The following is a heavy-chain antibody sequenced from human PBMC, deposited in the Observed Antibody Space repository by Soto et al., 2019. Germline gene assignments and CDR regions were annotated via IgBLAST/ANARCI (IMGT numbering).Heavy chain of an antibody. D-gene: IGHD3-22*01. CDR2: AYYRSRWNH. J-gene: IGHJ6*02. Sequence: SQTLSLTCAISGDNVSRNSIAWNWIRQSPSRGLEWLGRAYYRSRWNHDYAASLRGRIIINPDTSKNQLSLHLNSVTPEDTAVYYCASRGYYYDSSGYWYSGMDVCGQGTTVTVYS. V-gene: IGHV6-1*01. CDR1: GDNVSRNSIA. CDR3: ASRGYYYDSSGYWYSGMDV.